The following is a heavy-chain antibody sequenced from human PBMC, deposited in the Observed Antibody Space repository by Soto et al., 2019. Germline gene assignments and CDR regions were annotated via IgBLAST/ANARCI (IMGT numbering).Heavy chain of an antibody. J-gene: IGHJ1*01. CDR3: AREYYGGQRGFFQH. CDR1: GDTFSGYT. D-gene: IGHD3-10*01. V-gene: IGHV1-69*08. CDR2: IIPFLGRT. Sequence: QVHLVQSGAEVKKPGSSVRVSCKVSGDTFSGYTVSWVRQAPGQGLEWMGRIIPFLGRTKYAQKFQGSVTITADRSTTTVYLGLSSLTSEDTAIYHCAREYYGGQRGFFQHWGQGTLVTVSS.